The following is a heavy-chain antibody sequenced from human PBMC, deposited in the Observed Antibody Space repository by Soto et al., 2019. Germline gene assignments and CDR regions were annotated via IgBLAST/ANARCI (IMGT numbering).Heavy chain of an antibody. J-gene: IGHJ6*02. V-gene: IGHV4-4*02. CDR3: AKRYDFWSGRWYGLGV. CDR2: IYPIGST. D-gene: IGHD3-3*01. Sequence: QVLMEESGPGLVKPSGTLFLTCTVSGASINSANWWVWVRQPPGKGLEWIGEIYPIGSTTYNPSLKSRVTISVAKSNNQFSLKVTSVHAADTGVYYCAKRYDFWSGRWYGLGVWGQGTTVTGSS. CDR1: GASINSANW.